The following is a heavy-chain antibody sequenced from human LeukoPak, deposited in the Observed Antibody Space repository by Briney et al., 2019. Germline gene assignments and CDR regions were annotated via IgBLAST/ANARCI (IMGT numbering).Heavy chain of an antibody. CDR3: AKGYCSSTSCYAFDI. J-gene: IGHJ3*02. CDR1: GFTFSSYA. D-gene: IGHD2-2*01. V-gene: IGHV3-23*01. Sequence: PGGSLRLSCATSGFTFSSYAMNWVRQGPGKGLEWVSIISGSGGSAYYADSVKGRFTISRDNSKNTLYLQMNSLRAEDTAVYYCAKGYCSSTSCYAFDIWGQGTMVTVSS. CDR2: ISGSGGSA.